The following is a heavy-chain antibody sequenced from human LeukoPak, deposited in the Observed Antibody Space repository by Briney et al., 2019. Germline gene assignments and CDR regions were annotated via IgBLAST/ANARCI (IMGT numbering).Heavy chain of an antibody. V-gene: IGHV1-8*03. CDR2: MNPNSGNT. J-gene: IGHJ6*03. D-gene: IGHD3-10*01. CDR1: GYTFTSYD. Sequence: GASVKVSCKASGYTFTSYDINWVRQATGQGLEWMGWMNPNSGNTGYAQKFQGRVTITRNTSISTAYMELSSLRSEDTAVYYCARGRLLWFGELGYYMDVWGKGTTVTVSS. CDR3: ARGRLLWFGELGYYMDV.